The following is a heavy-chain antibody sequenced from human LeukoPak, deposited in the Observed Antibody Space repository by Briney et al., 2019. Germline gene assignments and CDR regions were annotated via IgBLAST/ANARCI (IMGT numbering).Heavy chain of an antibody. CDR1: GFTFSSYS. J-gene: IGHJ4*02. CDR2: ISSSSSHR. D-gene: IGHD3-9*01. V-gene: IGHV3-21*01. Sequence: GGSLKLSCAASGFTFSSYSMNWVRQAPGKGLEWVSSISSSSSHRYYADSVKGRFTISRDNAKNSLYLQMNSLRAEDTAVYYCALGYDILTGRFDYWGQGTLVTVSS. CDR3: ALGYDILTGRFDY.